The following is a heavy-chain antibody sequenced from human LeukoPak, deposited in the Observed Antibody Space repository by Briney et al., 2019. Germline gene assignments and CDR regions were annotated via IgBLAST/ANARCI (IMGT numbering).Heavy chain of an antibody. J-gene: IGHJ5*02. V-gene: IGHV3-23*01. D-gene: IGHD3-10*01. CDR2: ISTSGGTT. CDR3: ARGAYGSGSYGDNWFDP. CDR1: GFTFSSYA. Sequence: GGSLRLSCAASGFTFSSYAMSWVRQAPGKGLEWVSAISTSGGTTYYADSVKGRFTISRDNSKNTLYLQMNSLRAEDAAVYYCARGAYGSGSYGDNWFDPWGQGTLVTVSS.